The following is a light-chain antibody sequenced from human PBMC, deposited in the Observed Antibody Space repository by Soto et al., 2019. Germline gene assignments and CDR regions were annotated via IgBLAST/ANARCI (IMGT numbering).Light chain of an antibody. J-gene: IGKJ1*01. CDR1: QSVRGN. Sequence: EIVMTQSPATLSVSTGERATLSCRASQSVRGNLAWYQQKPGQAPRLLIYGVSTKASGIPARFSGSGSGTEFTLTISSLQSEDVAVYCCQQYNNWPPTFGQGTKVDIK. V-gene: IGKV3-15*01. CDR2: GVS. CDR3: QQYNNWPPT.